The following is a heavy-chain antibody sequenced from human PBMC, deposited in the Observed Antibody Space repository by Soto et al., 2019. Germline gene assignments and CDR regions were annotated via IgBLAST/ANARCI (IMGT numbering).Heavy chain of an antibody. CDR3: SRGRPPRY. CDR2: IDHSGTT. CDR1: DGSSSGYY. V-gene: IGHV4-34*10. Sequence: PSETLSLTCVVSDGSSSGYYWSWIRQPPGKGLEWIGDIDHSGTTHYNPSLESRLTISVDTSKNHFSLSLSSVTAADAGTYFCSRGRPPRYWGQGTLVTVSS. J-gene: IGHJ4*02.